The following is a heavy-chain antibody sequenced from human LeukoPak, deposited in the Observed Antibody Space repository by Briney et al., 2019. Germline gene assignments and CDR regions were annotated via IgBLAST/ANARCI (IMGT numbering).Heavy chain of an antibody. CDR3: ARDSRVGDFWSGSPFDY. V-gene: IGHV3-21*01. Sequence: PGGSLRLSCAASGLTFSSYSMNWVRQAPGKGLEWVSSISSSSSYIYYADSVKGRFTISRDNAKNSLYLQMNSLRAEDTAVYYCARDSRVGDFWSGSPFDYWGQGTLVTVSS. D-gene: IGHD3-3*01. J-gene: IGHJ4*02. CDR2: ISSSSSYI. CDR1: GLTFSSYS.